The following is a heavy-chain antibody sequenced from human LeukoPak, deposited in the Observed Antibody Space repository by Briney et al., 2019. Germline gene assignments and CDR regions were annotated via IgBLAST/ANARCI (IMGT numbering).Heavy chain of an antibody. CDR2: INHSGST. CDR3: AREGGGSYPGVVDY. D-gene: IGHD1-26*01. Sequence: SETLSLTCAVYGGAFSGYDWSWIRQPPGKGLEWIGEINHSGSTNYNPSLKSRVTISVDTSKNQFSLKLSSVTAADTAVYYCAREGGGSYPGVVDYWGEGTLLTVSS. J-gene: IGHJ4*02. V-gene: IGHV4-34*01. CDR1: GGAFSGYD.